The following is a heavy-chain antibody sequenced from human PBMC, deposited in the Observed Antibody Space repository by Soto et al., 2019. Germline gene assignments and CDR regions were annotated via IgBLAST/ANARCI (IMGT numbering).Heavy chain of an antibody. CDR2: IYYSGST. D-gene: IGHD4-17*01. CDR3: DRDSDYGGNSA. Sequence: PSETLSLTCTVSGGSISSGDYYWSWIRQPPGKGLEWIGYIYYSGSTYYNPSLKSRVTISVDTSKNQFSLKLSSVTAADTAVYYCDRDSDYGGNSAWGQGTLVTVSS. CDR1: GGSISSGDYY. J-gene: IGHJ5*02. V-gene: IGHV4-30-4*01.